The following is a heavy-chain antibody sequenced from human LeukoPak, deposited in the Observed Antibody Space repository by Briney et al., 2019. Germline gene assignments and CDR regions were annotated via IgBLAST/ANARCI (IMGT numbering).Heavy chain of an antibody. J-gene: IGHJ4*02. D-gene: IGHD6-6*01. CDR2: IYYSGST. CDR1: GGSISSGGYY. Sequence: SETLSLTCTVSGGSISSGGYYWSWIRQHPGKGLEWIGYIYYSGSTYYNPSLKSRVTISVDTSKNQFSLKLSSVTAADTAVYYCAKRIAARPFDYWGQGTLVTVSS. CDR3: AKRIAARPFDY. V-gene: IGHV4-31*03.